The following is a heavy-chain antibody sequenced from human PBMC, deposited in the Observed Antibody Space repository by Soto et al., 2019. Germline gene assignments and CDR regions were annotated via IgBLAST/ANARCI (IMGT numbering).Heavy chain of an antibody. CDR3: AKEKGRSGKTFSSSTLDY. J-gene: IGHJ4*02. V-gene: IGHV3-30*18. CDR2: ISFDGSNQ. CDR1: GCTFRTYG. Sequence: QVKLVESGGGVVQPGRSLRLSCTASGCTFRTYGMHWVRQAPGKGLEWVSVISFDGSNQDYLDSVKGRFIISRDNSRKTMYLQMNSLRAEDTGVYYCAKEKGRSGKTFSSSTLDYWGQGTPVTVSS. D-gene: IGHD1-26*01.